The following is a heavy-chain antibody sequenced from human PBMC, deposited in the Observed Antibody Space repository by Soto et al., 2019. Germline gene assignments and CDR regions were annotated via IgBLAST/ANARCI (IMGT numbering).Heavy chain of an antibody. CDR2: INPGNGNT. Sequence: ASVKVSFKASGYTFTSYGINWLRQAAGRGLEWMGWINPGNGNTKYSQQFQGRVIIDRDTSASTAYMELSSLRSEDTAVYYCARGGYFDSSNYLAYWGLGTLVTVSS. CDR3: ARGGYFDSSNYLAY. D-gene: IGHD3-22*01. J-gene: IGHJ4*02. V-gene: IGHV1-3*01. CDR1: GYTFTSYG.